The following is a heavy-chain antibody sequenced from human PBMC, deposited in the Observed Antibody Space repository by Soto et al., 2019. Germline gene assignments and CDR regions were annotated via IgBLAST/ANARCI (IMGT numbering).Heavy chain of an antibody. CDR3: AKETYYNFWSGYYFDY. Sequence: EVQLLESGGGLVQPGGSLRLSFAASGFTFSSYAMSWVRQAPGKGLEWVSAISGSGGSTYYADSVKGRFTISRDNSKNTLYLQMNSLRAEDTALYYCAKETYYNFWSGYYFDYWGQGNLVNVSS. J-gene: IGHJ4*02. CDR1: GFTFSSYA. CDR2: ISGSGGST. V-gene: IGHV3-23*01. D-gene: IGHD3-3*01.